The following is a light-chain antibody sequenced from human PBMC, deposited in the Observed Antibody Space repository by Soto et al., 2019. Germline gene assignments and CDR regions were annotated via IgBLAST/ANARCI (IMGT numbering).Light chain of an antibody. CDR2: GAS. Sequence: IPLTQSPSAMSASFCDASPITCRASQGISNSLAWFQQKPGKVPKRLIYGASNWHSGAPSRFSGSASGAAFTLTISSLQPEDFATYYCLQYISYPFTFGVGTKVDIK. J-gene: IGKJ4*01. V-gene: IGKV1-17*03. CDR1: QGISNS. CDR3: LQYISYPFT.